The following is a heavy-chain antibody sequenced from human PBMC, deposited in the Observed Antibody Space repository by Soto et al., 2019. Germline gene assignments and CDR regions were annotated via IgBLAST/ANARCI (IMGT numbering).Heavy chain of an antibody. CDR3: ARGSALTYYDILTGPSSRYYYYYYMDV. V-gene: IGHV4-34*01. CDR2: INHSGST. D-gene: IGHD3-9*01. CDR1: GGSFSGYY. J-gene: IGHJ6*03. Sequence: SETLSLTCAVYGGSFSGYYWSWIRQPPGKGLEWIGEINHSGSTNYNPSLKGRVTISVDTSKNQFSLKLSSVTAADTAVYYCARGSALTYYDILTGPSSRYYYYYYMDVWGKGTTVTVSS.